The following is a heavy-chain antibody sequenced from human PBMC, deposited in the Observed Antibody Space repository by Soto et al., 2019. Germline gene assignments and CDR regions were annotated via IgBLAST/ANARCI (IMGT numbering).Heavy chain of an antibody. CDR1: GGSISSSSYY. Sequence: QLQLQESGPGLVKPSETLSLTCTVSGGSISSSSYYWGWIRQPPGKVLEWLGSIYYSGSNYYNPSLQSRVPISVDTSQNQFSLKLSSVTAADTAVYYCASGSGYDLTLYYFDYWGQGTLVTVSS. J-gene: IGHJ4*02. CDR3: ASGSGYDLTLYYFDY. D-gene: IGHD5-12*01. CDR2: IYYSGSN. V-gene: IGHV4-39*01.